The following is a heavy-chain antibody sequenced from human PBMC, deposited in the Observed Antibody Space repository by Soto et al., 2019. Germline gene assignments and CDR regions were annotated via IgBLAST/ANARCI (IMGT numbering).Heavy chain of an antibody. Sequence: EVQLLDSGGGLVQPGGSLRLSCHASGFTFSSSVMSWVRQAPGKGLEWVSAVSGSGVNTYYADSVKGRFTISRDNSKKTLYLQMSSLRGDDTAVYYCAKDLAVAATAHFEYWGQGTPVTVSS. J-gene: IGHJ4*02. D-gene: IGHD6-19*01. CDR2: VSGSGVNT. CDR1: GFTFSSSV. V-gene: IGHV3-23*01. CDR3: AKDLAVAATAHFEY.